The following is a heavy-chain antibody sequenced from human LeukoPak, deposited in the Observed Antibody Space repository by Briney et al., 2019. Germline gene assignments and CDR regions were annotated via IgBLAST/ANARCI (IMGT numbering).Heavy chain of an antibody. Sequence: AASVKVSCKASGYTFTSYDINWVRQATGQGLEWMGWMSPNSGNTGYAQKFQGRVTMTRNTTISTGYMELSSLRSEDTAVYYCARGTWFGRFDPWGQGTLVTVSS. CDR2: MSPNSGNT. J-gene: IGHJ5*02. CDR3: ARGTWFGRFDP. CDR1: GYTFTSYD. V-gene: IGHV1-8*01. D-gene: IGHD3-10*01.